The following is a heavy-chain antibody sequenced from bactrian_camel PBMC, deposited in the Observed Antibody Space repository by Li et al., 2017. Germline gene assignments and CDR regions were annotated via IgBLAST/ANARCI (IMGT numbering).Heavy chain of an antibody. CDR1: GYPSSRHC. Sequence: DVQLVESGGGSVQAGGSLRLSCAHSGYPSSRHCMGWFRQAPGKAREGIAGIRRGGSTYIADSVQGRFTISRDNAKNTVYLQMNSLKPEDTAMYYCAADLRPPLWLMKGTHTLGCEFNVNGQGTQVTV. V-gene: IGHV3S67*01. J-gene: IGHJ4*01. CDR2: IRRGGST. D-gene: IGHD5*01.